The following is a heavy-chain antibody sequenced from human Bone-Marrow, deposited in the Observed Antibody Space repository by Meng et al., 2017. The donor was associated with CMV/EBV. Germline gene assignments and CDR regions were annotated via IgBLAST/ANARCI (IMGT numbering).Heavy chain of an antibody. Sequence: FTFSSYAVSWVRQAPGRGLEWVSTINTSGDNTYYADSVKGRFTISRDNSKNTLYLRMNSLRADDTAVYYCAKDRYSREYGDYLYYFDSWGQGTLVTVSS. V-gene: IGHV3-23*01. D-gene: IGHD4-17*01. CDR3: AKDRYSREYGDYLYYFDS. CDR1: FTFSSYA. J-gene: IGHJ4*02. CDR2: INTSGDNT.